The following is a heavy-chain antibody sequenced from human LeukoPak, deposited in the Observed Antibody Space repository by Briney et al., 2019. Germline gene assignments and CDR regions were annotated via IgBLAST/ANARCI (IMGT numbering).Heavy chain of an antibody. J-gene: IGHJ4*02. CDR2: ISSNGGST. CDR3: ARAFGYSYGYDY. V-gene: IGHV3-64*01. Sequence: GGSLRLSCAASGFTFSSYAMHWVRQAPGKGLEYVSAISSNGGSTYYANSVKGRFTISRDNSKNTLYLQMGSLRAEDMAVYYCARAFGYSYGYDYWGQGTLVTVSS. CDR1: GFTFSSYA. D-gene: IGHD5-18*01.